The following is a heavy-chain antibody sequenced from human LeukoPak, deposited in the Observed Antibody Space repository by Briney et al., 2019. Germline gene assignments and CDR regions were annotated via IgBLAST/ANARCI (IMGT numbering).Heavy chain of an antibody. CDR1: GFTFDDYA. D-gene: IGHD3-22*01. J-gene: IGHJ3*02. CDR3: AKDRFYYDSSGYGWRAFDI. CDR2: ISWNSGSI. Sequence: PGRSLRLSCAASGFTFDDYAMHWVRQAPGKGLEWVSGISWNSGSIGYADSVKGRFTISRDNAKNSLYLQMNSLRAEDTALYYCAKDRFYYDSSGYGWRAFDIWGQGTMVTVSS. V-gene: IGHV3-9*01.